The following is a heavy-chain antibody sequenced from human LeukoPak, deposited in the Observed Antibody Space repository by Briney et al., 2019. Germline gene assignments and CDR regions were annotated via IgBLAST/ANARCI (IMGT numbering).Heavy chain of an antibody. V-gene: IGHV3-11*01. J-gene: IGHJ3*02. Sequence: GGSLRLSCAAAAFTFRDYFMSWIRQPPGKGLGWVAYTNTAGNTIYYADSMKDRFTISRDNAKNSLYLQMNTLRAEDTAVYYCARATYDSSAVDAFDIWGQGTMVTVSP. CDR1: AFTFRDYF. CDR3: ARATYDSSAVDAFDI. D-gene: IGHD3-22*01. CDR2: TNTAGNTI.